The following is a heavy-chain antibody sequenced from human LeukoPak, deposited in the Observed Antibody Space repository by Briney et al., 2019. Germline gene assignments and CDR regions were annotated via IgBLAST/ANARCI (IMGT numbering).Heavy chain of an antibody. V-gene: IGHV1-18*01. J-gene: IGHJ4*02. D-gene: IGHD3-10*01. CDR1: GYTFTSYG. CDR3: AIEGVWFGELSDYFDY. CDR2: ISAYNGNT. Sequence: ASVKVSCKASGYTFTSYGISWVRQAPGQGLEWMGWISAYNGNTNYAQKLQGRVTMTTDTSTSTAYMELRSLRSDDTAVYYCAIEGVWFGELSDYFDYWGQGTLVTVSS.